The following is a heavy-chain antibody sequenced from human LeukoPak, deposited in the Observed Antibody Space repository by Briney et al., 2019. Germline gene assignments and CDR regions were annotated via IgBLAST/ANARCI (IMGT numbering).Heavy chain of an antibody. V-gene: IGHV3-23*01. CDR1: GFTFSSYA. CDR2: ISGCGGIT. CDR3: AKGIRSYSSSGSNWFDP. J-gene: IGHJ5*02. Sequence: GGSLRLSCAASGFTFSSYAMSWVRQAPGKGLQWVSSISGCGGITYEADPLKGPFTISRDNSKNTLYLQMNSLRAEDTAVYYCAKGIRSYSSSGSNWFDPWGQGTLVTVSS. D-gene: IGHD6-6*01.